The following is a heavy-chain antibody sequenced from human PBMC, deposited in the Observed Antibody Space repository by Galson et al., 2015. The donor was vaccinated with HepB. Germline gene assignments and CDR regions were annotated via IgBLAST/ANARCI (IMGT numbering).Heavy chain of an antibody. CDR2: ISAYNGNT. J-gene: IGHJ6*03. D-gene: IGHD6-13*01. CDR1: GYTFTSYG. CDR3: ARDTAAAGTIYYYYMDV. V-gene: IGHV1-18*01. Sequence: SVKVSCKASGYTFTSYGISWVRQAPGQGLEWMGWISAYNGNTNYAQKLQGRVTMTTDTSTSTAYMELRSLRSDDTAVYYCARDTAAAGTIYYYYMDVWGKGTTVTVSS.